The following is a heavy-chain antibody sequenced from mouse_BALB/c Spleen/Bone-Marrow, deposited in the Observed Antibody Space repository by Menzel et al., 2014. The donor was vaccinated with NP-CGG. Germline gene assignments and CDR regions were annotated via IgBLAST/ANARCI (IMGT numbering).Heavy chain of an antibody. Sequence: DVMLVESGGGLVKPGGSLKLSCAASGITFSTYSMSWVRQTPEKRLVWVATIRSGGGNTYYSDSVKGRCTIARDNGKSNVYLQMSSLRSEDTALFHCVRSSPFFNGKGGVYAMDYWGQGTSGTGSS. D-gene: IGHD2-1*01. J-gene: IGHJ4*01. CDR2: IRSGGGNT. CDR3: VRSSPFFNGKGGVYAMDY. V-gene: IGHV5-9*03. CDR1: GITFSTYS.